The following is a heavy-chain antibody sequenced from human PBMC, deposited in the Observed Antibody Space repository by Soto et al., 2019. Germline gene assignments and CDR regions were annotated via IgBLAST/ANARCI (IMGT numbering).Heavy chain of an antibody. CDR1: GYSFAGYW. D-gene: IGHD3-22*01. CDR2: IDPGASQP. Sequence: PGEALKISCKGSGYSFAGYWITWVRQKPGKGLEWMGRIDPGASQPYYSPSFRGHVTISATKSITTVFLQWSSLRASDTAMYYCARQIYDSDTGPNFQYYFDSWGQGTPVTVSS. V-gene: IGHV5-10-1*01. CDR3: ARQIYDSDTGPNFQYYFDS. J-gene: IGHJ4*02.